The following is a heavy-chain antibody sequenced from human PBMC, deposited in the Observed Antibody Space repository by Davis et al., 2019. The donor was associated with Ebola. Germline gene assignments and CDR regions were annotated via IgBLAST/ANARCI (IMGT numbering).Heavy chain of an antibody. Sequence: GESLKPPCVCPGFTFSDYYMSWIRQAPGKGLEWVSFINSGSSHINYADSVKGRFTISRDNSQNSLELEMNSLRAEDTAVYYCARLQHMHAVTPPGYWGQGILVTVSS. V-gene: IGHV3-11*06. J-gene: IGHJ4*02. CDR2: INSGSSHI. CDR1: GFTFSDYY. CDR3: ARLQHMHAVTPPGY. D-gene: IGHD2-15*01.